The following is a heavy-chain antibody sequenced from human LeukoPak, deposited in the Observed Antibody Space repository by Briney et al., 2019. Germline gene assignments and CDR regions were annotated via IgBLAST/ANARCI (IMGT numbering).Heavy chain of an antibody. Sequence: ASVKVSCKSSGYTFTSYGISWVRQAPGQGLEWMGWISAYNGNTNYAQKLQGRVTMTTDTSTSTAYMELRSLRSDDTAVYYCARAYYYDSSGYSGHDYWGQGTLVTVSS. J-gene: IGHJ4*02. D-gene: IGHD3-22*01. CDR3: ARAYYYDSSGYSGHDY. CDR2: ISAYNGNT. CDR1: GYTFTSYG. V-gene: IGHV1-18*01.